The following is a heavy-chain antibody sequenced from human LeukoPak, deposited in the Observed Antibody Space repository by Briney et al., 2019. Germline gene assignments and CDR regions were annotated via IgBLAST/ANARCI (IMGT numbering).Heavy chain of an antibody. CDR2: VYHSGST. D-gene: IGHD3-9*01. CDR3: AKTKLDWLLFDF. J-gene: IGHJ4*02. V-gene: IGHV4-38-2*02. CDR1: GYSISSGYY. Sequence: PSETLSLTCTVSGYSISSGYYWGWIQQPPGKGLEWIGSVYHSGSTYYNPSLKSRVTMSLDTSKSQFYLRLTSVTAADTALYYCAKTKLDWLLFDFWGQGILVTVSS.